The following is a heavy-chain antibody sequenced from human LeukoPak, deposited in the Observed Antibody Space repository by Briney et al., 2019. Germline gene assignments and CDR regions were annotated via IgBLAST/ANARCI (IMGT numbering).Heavy chain of an antibody. Sequence: GASVKVSCKASGGTFSSHAISWVRQAPGQGLEWMGGINPILHTPTYAKKFQGRLTITKDESMSTASMDLSSLISDDTAVYYCARGRTTGEFDYWGQGTLVTVSS. CDR2: INPILHTP. V-gene: IGHV1-69*05. D-gene: IGHD4-11*01. CDR1: GGTFSSHA. CDR3: ARGRTTGEFDY. J-gene: IGHJ4*02.